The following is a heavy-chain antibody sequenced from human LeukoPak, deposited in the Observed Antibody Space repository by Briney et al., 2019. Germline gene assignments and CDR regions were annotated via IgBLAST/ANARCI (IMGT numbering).Heavy chain of an antibody. CDR2: ILDSGTT. D-gene: IGHD1-26*01. Sequence: SKTLSLTCTVSSGSMRGYHWSWIRQPAGKGLEWIGRILDSGTTNYNPSLKSRLTISVDRSKTQSSLNLNSVTAADTAVYYCVRERPAGGGSYYWFDPWGRGTLVTVSS. J-gene: IGHJ5*02. CDR3: VRERPAGGGSYYWFDP. CDR1: SGSMRGYH. V-gene: IGHV4-4*07.